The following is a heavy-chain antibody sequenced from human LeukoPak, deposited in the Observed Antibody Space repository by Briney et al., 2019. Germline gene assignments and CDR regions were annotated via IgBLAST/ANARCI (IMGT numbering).Heavy chain of an antibody. CDR2: ISYSGTP. V-gene: IGHV4-30-4*08. CDR3: ARDRYGDFEDY. J-gene: IGHJ4*02. CDR1: GGCINTANYY. Sequence: SQTLSLTCNVSGGCINTANYYWTWIRQPPGKGLEWIGYISYSGTPYYNPSLNSRVTISLDTSKNQFSLILNSVTAADTAMYYCARDRYGDFEDYWGQGTLVTVSS. D-gene: IGHD4-17*01.